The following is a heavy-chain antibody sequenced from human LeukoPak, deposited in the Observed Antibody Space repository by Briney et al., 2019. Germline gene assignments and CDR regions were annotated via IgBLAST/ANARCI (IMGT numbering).Heavy chain of an antibody. CDR2: IYSGGST. D-gene: IGHD1-7*01. Sequence: GGSLRLSCAASGLTVSSNHMSWVRHATGNGQKSVPVIYSGGSTYYADSVKGRFTISRDNSKNPLYLQMNSLRAEDTAVYYCAKDLQERNYYATVLDYWGQGTLVTVSS. CDR1: GLTVSSNH. CDR3: AKDLQERNYYATVLDY. V-gene: IGHV3-53*01. J-gene: IGHJ4*02.